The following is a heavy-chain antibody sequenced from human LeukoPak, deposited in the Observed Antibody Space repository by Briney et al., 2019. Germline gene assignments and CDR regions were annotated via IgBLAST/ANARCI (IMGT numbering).Heavy chain of an antibody. CDR3: ARIAHYDSSGMPDY. CDR1: GYTFTSYG. V-gene: IGHV1-18*01. Sequence: ASVKVSCKASGYTFTSYGISWVRHAPGQGLEWMGWISAYNGNTNYAQKLQGRVTMTTDTSTSTAYMELRSLRSDDTAVYYCARIAHYDSSGMPDYWGQGTLVTVSS. D-gene: IGHD3-22*01. J-gene: IGHJ4*02. CDR2: ISAYNGNT.